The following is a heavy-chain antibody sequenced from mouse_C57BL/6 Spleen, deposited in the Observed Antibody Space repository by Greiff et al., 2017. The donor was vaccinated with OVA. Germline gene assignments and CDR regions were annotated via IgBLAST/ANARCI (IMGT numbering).Heavy chain of an antibody. CDR1: GYTFTSYW. CDR3: ARYPITTVAYWYFDV. CDR2: IDPSDSDT. V-gene: IGHV1-52*01. D-gene: IGHD1-1*01. J-gene: IGHJ1*03. Sequence: QVQLQQPGAELVRPGSSVKLSCKASGYTFTSYWMHWVKQRPIQGLEWIGNIDPSDSDTHYNQKFKDKATLTVDKSSSTAYMQLSSLTSEDSAVYYWARYPITTVAYWYFDVWGTGTTVTVSS.